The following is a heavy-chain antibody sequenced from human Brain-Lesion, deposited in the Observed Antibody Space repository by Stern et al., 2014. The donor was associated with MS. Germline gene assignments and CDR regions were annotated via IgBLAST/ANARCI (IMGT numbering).Heavy chain of an antibody. J-gene: IGHJ4*02. Sequence: QLQLQESGPGLVKPSQTLSLTCTVSGGPISSHSYYWSWIRQPAGKGLEWIGRIYASGNTHYNPSLKSRVSISVDTSKNQLSLRLSSVTASDTAVYYCARDYGDLEFDLWGQGTLVTVSS. V-gene: IGHV4-61*02. CDR3: ARDYGDLEFDL. CDR2: IYASGNT. D-gene: IGHD4-17*01. CDR1: GGPISSHSYY.